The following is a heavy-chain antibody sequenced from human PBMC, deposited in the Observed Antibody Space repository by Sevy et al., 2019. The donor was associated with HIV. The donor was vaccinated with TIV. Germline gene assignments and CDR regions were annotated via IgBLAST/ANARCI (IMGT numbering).Heavy chain of an antibody. D-gene: IGHD2-2*01. CDR2: TYYRSKWYN. Sequence: SQTLSLTCAISGDSVSSNSAAWNWIRQSPSRGLEWLGRTYYRSKWYNDYAVSVKSRITINPDTSKNQLSLQLNSVTPEDTDVYYCARDGTSIVVVPAATPHYYYYGMDVWGQGTTVTVSS. CDR1: GDSVSSNSAA. J-gene: IGHJ6*02. CDR3: ARDGTSIVVVPAATPHYYYYGMDV. V-gene: IGHV6-1*01.